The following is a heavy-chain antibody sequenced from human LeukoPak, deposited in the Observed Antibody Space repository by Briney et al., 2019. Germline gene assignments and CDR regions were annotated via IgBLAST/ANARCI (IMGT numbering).Heavy chain of an antibody. D-gene: IGHD6-19*01. CDR3: AREARSRAVAGPYYFDY. CDR1: GFTVSSNY. CDR2: IYSGGST. V-gene: IGHV3-66*01. Sequence: GGSLRLSCAASGFTVSSNYMSWVRQAPGKGLEWVSVIYSGGSTYYADSVKGRFTISRDNSKDTLYLQMNSLRAEDTAVYYCAREARSRAVAGPYYFDYWGQGTLVTVSS. J-gene: IGHJ4*02.